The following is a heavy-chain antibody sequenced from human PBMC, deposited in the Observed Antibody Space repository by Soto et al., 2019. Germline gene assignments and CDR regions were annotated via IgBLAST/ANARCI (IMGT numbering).Heavy chain of an antibody. Sequence: ASVKVSCKASGYTFTGYYMHWVRQAPGQGLEWMGWINPNSGGTNYAQKFQGWVTMTRDTSISTAYMELSRLRSDDTAVYYCARGGPGSTAAGTNYYYYYYMDVWGKGTTVTVSS. J-gene: IGHJ6*03. CDR3: ARGGPGSTAAGTNYYYYYYMDV. CDR2: INPNSGGT. V-gene: IGHV1-2*04. D-gene: IGHD6-13*01. CDR1: GYTFTGYY.